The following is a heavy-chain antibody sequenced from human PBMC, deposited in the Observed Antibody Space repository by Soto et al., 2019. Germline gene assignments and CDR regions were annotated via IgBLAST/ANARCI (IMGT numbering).Heavy chain of an antibody. J-gene: IGHJ6*02. CDR3: AKYSGDFPVYNGLNV. CDR2: ISGGGDLA. D-gene: IGHD1-26*01. CDR1: GFPFATSA. Sequence: EVRLLESGGGLVQPGGSLRLSCAASGFPFATSAMIWVRQAPGTGPQWLYLISGGGDLAYYAESVKGRFTSSRDNSKNTLYLQMTFLRVDDTAVYYCAKYSGDFPVYNGLNVWGQGITVTVSS. V-gene: IGHV3-23*01.